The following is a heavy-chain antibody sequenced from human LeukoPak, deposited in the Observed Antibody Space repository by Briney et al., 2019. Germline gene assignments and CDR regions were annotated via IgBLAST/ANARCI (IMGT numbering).Heavy chain of an antibody. V-gene: IGHV4-34*01. CDR1: GGSFSGYY. J-gene: IGHJ5*02. CDR2: INHSGST. D-gene: IGHD3-9*01. CDR3: ARRTRADILTGSPFDP. Sequence: SETLSLTCAVYGGSFSGYYWSWIRQPPGKGLEWIGEINHSGSTNYNPSLKSRVTISVDTSKNQFSLKLSSVTAADTAVYYCARRTRADILTGSPFDPWGQGTLVTVSS.